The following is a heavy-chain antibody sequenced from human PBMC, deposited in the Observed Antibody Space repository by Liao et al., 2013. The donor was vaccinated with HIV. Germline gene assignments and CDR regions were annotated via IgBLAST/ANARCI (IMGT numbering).Heavy chain of an antibody. CDR1: GGSISSGGYS. CDR2: IYHSGST. Sequence: QVQLQESGPGLVKPSETLSLTCAVSGGSISSGGYSWSWIRQPPGKGLEWIGYIYHSGSTYYNPSLKSRVTISVDRSKNQFSLKLSSVTAADTAVYYCARDSSYYYDSSGYYYYYYYMDVWGKGTTVTVSS. V-gene: IGHV4-30-2*01. D-gene: IGHD3-22*01. CDR3: ARDSSYYYDSSGYYYYYYYMDV. J-gene: IGHJ6*03.